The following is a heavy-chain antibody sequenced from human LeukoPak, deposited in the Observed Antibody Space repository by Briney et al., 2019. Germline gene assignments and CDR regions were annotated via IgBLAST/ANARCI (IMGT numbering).Heavy chain of an antibody. Sequence: GGSLRLSCAASGFTFSSYAMHWVRQAPGKGLEWVAVISYDGSNKYYADSVKGRFTISRDNSKNTLYLQMNSLRAEDTAVYYCARDRSRVVATVFDYWGQGTLVTVSS. V-gene: IGHV3-30-3*01. J-gene: IGHJ4*02. D-gene: IGHD5-12*01. CDR2: ISYDGSNK. CDR1: GFTFSSYA. CDR3: ARDRSRVVATVFDY.